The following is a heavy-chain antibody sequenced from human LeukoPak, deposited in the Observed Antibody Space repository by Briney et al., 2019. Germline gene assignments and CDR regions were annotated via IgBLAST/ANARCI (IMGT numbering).Heavy chain of an antibody. J-gene: IGHJ4*02. CDR2: ISWNSGRI. CDR1: GFTFDDYG. CDR3: AKGTYYDFWSGYPDQ. V-gene: IGHV3-9*03. Sequence: PGRSLKLSCAASGFTFDDYGMNWVRQAPGKGLEGVSGISWNSGRIGYADYVKGRFSISRDNAKNSLYLEKNSLRTEDMALTYCAKGTYYDFWSGYPDQWGQGTLVTVSS. D-gene: IGHD3-3*01.